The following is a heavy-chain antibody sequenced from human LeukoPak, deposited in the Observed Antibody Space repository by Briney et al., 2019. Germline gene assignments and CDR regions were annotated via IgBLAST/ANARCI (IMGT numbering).Heavy chain of an antibody. CDR3: ARDEGDCSGGSCSLGFDY. V-gene: IGHV1-18*01. J-gene: IGHJ4*02. Sequence: ASVKVSCKASGYTFTSHGISWVRQAPGQGLEWMGWVSAYNGNTNYAQKLQGRVTMTTDTSTSTAYMELRGLRSDDTAVYYCARDEGDCSGGSCSLGFDYWGQGTLVTVSS. CDR1: GYTFTSHG. CDR2: VSAYNGNT. D-gene: IGHD2-15*01.